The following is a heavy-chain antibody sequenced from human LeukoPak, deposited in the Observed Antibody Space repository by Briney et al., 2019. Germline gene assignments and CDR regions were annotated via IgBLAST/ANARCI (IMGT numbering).Heavy chain of an antibody. CDR2: IYHSGST. V-gene: IGHV4-38-2*02. Sequence: SETLSLTCTVSGYSISSGYYWGWIRQPPGKGLEWIGSIYHSGSTYYNPSLKSRVTISVDTSKNQFSLKLSSVTAADTVVYYCARGMGTARRYYFDYWGQGTLVTVSS. CDR3: ARGMGTARRYYFDY. CDR1: GYSISSGYY. D-gene: IGHD6-6*01. J-gene: IGHJ4*02.